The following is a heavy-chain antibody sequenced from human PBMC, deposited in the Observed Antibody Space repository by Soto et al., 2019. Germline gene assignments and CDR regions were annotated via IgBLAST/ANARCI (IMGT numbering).Heavy chain of an antibody. Sequence: LVTXSLTCTVSGGYISSYYWSWIRQPPGKGLEWIGYIYYSGSTNYNPSLKSRVTISVDTSKNQFSLKLSSVTAADTAVYYCAREGDYHDSSGDGLFDYWGQGTLVTVSS. D-gene: IGHD3-22*01. CDR3: AREGDYHDSSGDGLFDY. CDR1: GGYISSYY. V-gene: IGHV4-59*01. CDR2: IYYSGST. J-gene: IGHJ4*02.